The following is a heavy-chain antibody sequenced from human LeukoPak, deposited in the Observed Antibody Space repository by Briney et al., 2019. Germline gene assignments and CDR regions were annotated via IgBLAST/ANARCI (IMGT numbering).Heavy chain of an antibody. J-gene: IGHJ5*02. CDR2: ISSSSGII. CDR3: ATDFNKGFDP. CDR1: GFAFSNYN. D-gene: IGHD1/OR15-1a*01. Sequence: GGSLRLSCAASGFAFSNYNMNWVRQAPGKGLEWVSYISSSSGIIYYADSVKGRFTISRDNAKDSLYLQMDSLRVEDTAVYYCATDFNKGFDPWGQGTLVTVSS. V-gene: IGHV3-48*04.